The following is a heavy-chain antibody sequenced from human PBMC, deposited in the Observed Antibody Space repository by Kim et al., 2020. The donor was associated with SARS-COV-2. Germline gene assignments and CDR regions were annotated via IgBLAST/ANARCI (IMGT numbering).Heavy chain of an antibody. CDR3: GRTTAGRVGWNYRFDP. J-gene: IGHJ5*02. CDR2: VYYSGTT. CDR1: GGSINRDY. D-gene: IGHD1-7*01. V-gene: IGHV4-59*12. Sequence: SETLSLICTVSGGSINRDYWSWIRQPPGKGLEWIGYVYYSGTTNYNPSLKSRVTILVDTSKNQFSLKLSSVTAADTAVYYCGRTTAGRVGWNYRFDPWGQGTLVTVSS.